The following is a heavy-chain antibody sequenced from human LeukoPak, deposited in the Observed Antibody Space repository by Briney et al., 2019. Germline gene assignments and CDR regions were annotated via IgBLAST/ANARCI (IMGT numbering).Heavy chain of an antibody. CDR1: GGSISSSSYY. CDR2: IYHSGST. J-gene: IGHJ3*02. D-gene: IGHD3-10*01. Sequence: SETLSLTCTVSGGSISSSSYYWGWIRQPPGKGLEWIGYIYHSGSTYYNPSLKSRVTISVDRSKNLFSLKLNSVTAADTAVYYCARDTWGDTGAFDIWGQGTMVTVSS. CDR3: ARDTWGDTGAFDI. V-gene: IGHV4-39*07.